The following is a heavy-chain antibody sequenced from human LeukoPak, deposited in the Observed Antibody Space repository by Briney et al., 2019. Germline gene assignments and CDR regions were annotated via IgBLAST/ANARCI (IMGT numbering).Heavy chain of an antibody. V-gene: IGHV3-30*02. D-gene: IGHD4-17*01. CDR1: GFTFSSYG. J-gene: IGHJ6*02. CDR2: IRYDGSNK. CDR3: AKDLKLRYLPPQAGYYGMDV. Sequence: PGGSLRLSCAASGFTFSSYGMHWVRQAPGKGLEGVAFIRYDGSNKYYADSVKGRFTIPRDNSKNTLYLQMNSLRAEDTAVYYCAKDLKLRYLPPQAGYYGMDVWGQGTTVTVSS.